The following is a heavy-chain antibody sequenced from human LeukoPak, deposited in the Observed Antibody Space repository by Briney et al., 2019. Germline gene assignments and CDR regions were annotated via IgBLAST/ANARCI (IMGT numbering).Heavy chain of an antibody. Sequence: GGSLRLSCAASGFTFSSYSMNWVRQAPGKGLGWVSSISTSSSYIHYADSVKGRFTISRDNSKTTLYLQMNSLRAEDTAVYYCARHGSITMVRGRLRYYYMDVWGKGTTVTISS. CDR3: ARHGSITMVRGRLRYYYMDV. J-gene: IGHJ6*03. V-gene: IGHV3-21*04. CDR1: GFTFSSYS. D-gene: IGHD3-10*01. CDR2: ISTSSSYI.